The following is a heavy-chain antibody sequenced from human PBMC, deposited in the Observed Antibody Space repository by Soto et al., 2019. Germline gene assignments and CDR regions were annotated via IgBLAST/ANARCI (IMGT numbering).Heavy chain of an antibody. CDR1: GLTISGKKY. D-gene: IGHD1-1*01. CDR3: ATWHEREHAYDV. Sequence: DVQLVESGGGLIQPGESLRLSCAAFGLTISGKKYVAWVRQAPGKGLEWVSGLYDVDGSSYADSVRGRFTTSSDSSKTTVYLQMNDLRPDDTAVYYCATWHEREHAYDVWGQGTTVTVSS. J-gene: IGHJ3*01. V-gene: IGHV3-53*01. CDR2: LYDVDGS.